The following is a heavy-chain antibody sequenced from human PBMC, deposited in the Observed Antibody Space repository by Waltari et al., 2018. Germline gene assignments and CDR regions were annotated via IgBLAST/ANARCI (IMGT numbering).Heavy chain of an antibody. J-gene: IGHJ4*02. CDR2: IMGDWSQR. V-gene: IGHV3-7*01. Sequence: EVQLVESGGGLVQPGGSLTLPCAASGFSFSTYWMSWVRQAPGKGLEGVANIMGDWSQRHYVDSVKGRFTISRDNAKNSLLLQMNSLRAEDTAVYYCATFWSGYFDSWGQGILVSVSS. CDR1: GFSFSTYW. D-gene: IGHD3-3*01. CDR3: ATFWSGYFDS.